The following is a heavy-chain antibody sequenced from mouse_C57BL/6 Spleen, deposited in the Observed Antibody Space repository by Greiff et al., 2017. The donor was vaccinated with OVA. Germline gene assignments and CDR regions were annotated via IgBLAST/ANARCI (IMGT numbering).Heavy chain of an antibody. V-gene: IGHV1-82*01. CDR1: GYAFSSSW. Sequence: VQLKQSGPELVKPGASVKISCKASGYAFSSSWMNWVKQRPGKGLEWIGRIYPGDGDTNYNGKFKGKATLTADKSSSPAYMQLSSLTSEDSAVYFCARGTPYYFDYWGQGTTLTVSS. J-gene: IGHJ2*01. CDR3: ARGTPYYFDY. CDR2: IYPGDGDT. D-gene: IGHD2-14*01.